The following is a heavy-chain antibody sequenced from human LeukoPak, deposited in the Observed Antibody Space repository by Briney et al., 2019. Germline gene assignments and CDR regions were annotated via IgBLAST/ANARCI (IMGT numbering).Heavy chain of an antibody. D-gene: IGHD2-2*01. V-gene: IGHV4-39*07. CDR1: GGSISSSIYY. CDR2: VFYNGAT. CDR3: ARTIVVVPAGLIGAFDI. J-gene: IGHJ3*02. Sequence: SETLSLTCIVSGGSISSSIYYWAWVRQPPGKGLEWIGTVFYNGATQYSPSLRSRVTISIDTSKNQFSLKLSSVTAADTAVYYCARTIVVVPAGLIGAFDIWGQGTMVTVSS.